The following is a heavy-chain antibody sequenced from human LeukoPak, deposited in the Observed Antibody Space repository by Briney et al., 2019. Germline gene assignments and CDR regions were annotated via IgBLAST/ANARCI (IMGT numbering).Heavy chain of an antibody. CDR2: ITTSDGNT. CDR1: GFTFSSYT. J-gene: IGHJ4*02. Sequence: GGSLRLSCAASGFTFSSYTMSWVRQAPGKGLEWVSTITTSDGNTYYADSVKGRFTVSRDNSKNALFLQMNSLRAEDAAVYYCAKDGGLWVSAHWGDSWGRGTLVTVSS. CDR3: AKDGGLWVSAHWGDS. V-gene: IGHV3-23*01. D-gene: IGHD7-27*01.